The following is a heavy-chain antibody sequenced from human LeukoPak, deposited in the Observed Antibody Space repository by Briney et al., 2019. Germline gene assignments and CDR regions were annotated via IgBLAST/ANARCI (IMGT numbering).Heavy chain of an antibody. Sequence: GGSLRLSCAASGFTFSSYAMSWVRQAPGKGLEWVSAISGSGGSTYYADSVKGRFTISRDNSKNTLYLQMNSLRAEDTAVYYCTTGLYDYDSGSYSFPWGQGTQVTVSS. V-gene: IGHV3-23*01. CDR2: ISGSGGST. D-gene: IGHD3-10*01. CDR3: TTGLYDYDSGSYSFP. CDR1: GFTFSSYA. J-gene: IGHJ5*02.